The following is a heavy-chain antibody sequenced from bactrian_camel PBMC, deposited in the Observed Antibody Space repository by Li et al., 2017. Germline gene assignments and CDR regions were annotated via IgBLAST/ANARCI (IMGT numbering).Heavy chain of an antibody. V-gene: IGHV3S42*01. CDR2: LDSEGRT. J-gene: IGHJ4*01. CDR1: GYSYKSWS. CDR3: AASIFGNLLSSLEKYEYNN. Sequence: VQLVESGGGSVQAGGSLRLSCVLSGYSYKSWSMGWFRERSEGVAALDSEGRTMYAQSAKGRFTISKDNAKNTLYLQMNSLKPEDTAVYYCAASIFGNLLSSLEKYEYNNWGQGTQVTVS. D-gene: IGHD1*01.